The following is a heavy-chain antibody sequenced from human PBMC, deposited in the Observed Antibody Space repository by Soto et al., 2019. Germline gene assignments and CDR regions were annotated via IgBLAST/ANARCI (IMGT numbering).Heavy chain of an antibody. CDR3: ARVGWEAHYWFDP. CDR2: IYHSGST. CDR1: GGSISSSNW. Sequence: SETLSLTCAVSGGSISSSNWWSWVRQPPGKGLEWIGEIYHSGSTNYNPSLKSRVTISVDKSKNQFSLKLSSVTAADTAVYYCARVGWEAHYWFDPWGQGTLVTVSS. V-gene: IGHV4-4*02. J-gene: IGHJ5*02. D-gene: IGHD1-26*01.